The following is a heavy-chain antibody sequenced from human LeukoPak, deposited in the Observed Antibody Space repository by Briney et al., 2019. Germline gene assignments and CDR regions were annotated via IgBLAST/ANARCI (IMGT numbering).Heavy chain of an antibody. J-gene: IGHJ2*01. Sequence: SETLSLTCTVSGDSISSYYWSWIRQPPGKGLEWIGYIYDSGSTNYNPSLKSRVTISVDTSKNQFSLKLSSVTAADTAVYYCARQYSDILTGYHRGELYWYFDLWGRGTLVTVSS. CDR1: GDSISSYY. CDR2: IYDSGST. V-gene: IGHV4-59*08. CDR3: ARQYSDILTGYHRGELYWYFDL. D-gene: IGHD3-9*01.